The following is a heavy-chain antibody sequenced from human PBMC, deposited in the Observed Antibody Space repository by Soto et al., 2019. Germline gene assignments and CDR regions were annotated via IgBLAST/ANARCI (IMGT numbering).Heavy chain of an antibody. CDR1: GYTFTSYG. CDR3: ARDPVAGTYFDY. D-gene: IGHD6-19*01. CDR2: INAYNGNT. J-gene: IGHJ4*02. V-gene: IGHV1-18*01. Sequence: QVQLVQSGAEVKKPGASVKVSCKASGYTFTSYGISWVRQAPGQGLEWMGWINAYNGNTNYAQKPQGRVTMTTDTSTSTAYMALRRLGSDDTAVYYCARDPVAGTYFDYWGQGALVTVSS.